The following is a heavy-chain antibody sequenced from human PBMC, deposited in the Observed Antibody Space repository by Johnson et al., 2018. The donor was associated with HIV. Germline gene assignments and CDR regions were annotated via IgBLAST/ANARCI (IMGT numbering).Heavy chain of an antibody. CDR3: ASEVEYSILGGV. CDR1: GLTFSSSW. J-gene: IGHJ3*01. V-gene: IGHV3-48*04. D-gene: IGHD6-6*01. CDR2: ISSSGSTI. Sequence: VQLVESGGGVVQTGGSLRLTCAASGLTFSSSWMNWVRQAPGKGLEWVSYISSSGSTIYYVASVKGRFTISSDNAKNSLYLVMNSLRAEDTAVYFCASEVEYSILGGVWGQGTVVTVSS.